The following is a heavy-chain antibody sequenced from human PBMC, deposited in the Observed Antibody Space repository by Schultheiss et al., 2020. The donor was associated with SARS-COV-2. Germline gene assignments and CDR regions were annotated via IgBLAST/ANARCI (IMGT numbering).Heavy chain of an antibody. CDR3: AREGGSYHYFDY. V-gene: IGHV4-39*07. D-gene: IGHD1-26*01. CDR2: IYHSGST. CDR1: GGSISSSSYY. Sequence: SETLSLTCTVSGGSISSSSYYWSWIRQPPGKGLEWIGYIYHSGSTYYNPSLKSRVTISVDRSKNQFSLKLSSVTAADTAVYYCAREGGSYHYFDYWGQGTLVTVSS. J-gene: IGHJ4*02.